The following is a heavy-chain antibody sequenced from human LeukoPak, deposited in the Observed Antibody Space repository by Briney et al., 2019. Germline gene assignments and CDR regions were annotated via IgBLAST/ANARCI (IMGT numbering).Heavy chain of an antibody. Sequence: ASVKVSCKASGYTFTRYHMHWVRQAPGQGLEWMGIINPSGGSTKYARKFQDRVTMTRDTSTSAVYMELSSLRSEDTAVYYCATEGKMVRGVYTDYWGQGTLVTVSS. V-gene: IGHV1-46*01. J-gene: IGHJ4*02. CDR3: ATEGKMVRGVYTDY. CDR2: INPSGGST. D-gene: IGHD3-10*01. CDR1: GYTFTRYH.